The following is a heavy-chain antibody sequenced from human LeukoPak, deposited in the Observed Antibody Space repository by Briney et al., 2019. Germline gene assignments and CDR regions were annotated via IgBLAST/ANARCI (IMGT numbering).Heavy chain of an antibody. D-gene: IGHD3-22*01. CDR2: INQDGSER. V-gene: IGHV3-7*01. J-gene: IGHJ5*02. CDR3: ARDLYYFHSSGYYASDL. CDR1: LFTLMVNC. Sequence: GSLRLSCVDSLFTLMVNCISWGRPSLREGLWRVSPINQDGSERHYVDSLRGRFTVSRDNARNSLYLQMNSLRAEDTSVYFCARDLYYFHSSGYYASDLWGQGTPVTVSS.